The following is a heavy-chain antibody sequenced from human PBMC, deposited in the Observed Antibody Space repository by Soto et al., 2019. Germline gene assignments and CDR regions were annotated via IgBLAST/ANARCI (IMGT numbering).Heavy chain of an antibody. J-gene: IGHJ4*02. V-gene: IGHV3-7*04. Sequence: EVQLVESGGGLVQPGGSLRLSCAASGFTFSSYWMSWFRQAPGKGLEWVANIKQDGSEKYYVDSVKGRFPISRDNAKNSLYLHMNSLRAEDTAVYYCARDLASTTIPNYWGQGTLVTVSS. D-gene: IGHD4-17*01. CDR1: GFTFSSYW. CDR2: IKQDGSEK. CDR3: ARDLASTTIPNY.